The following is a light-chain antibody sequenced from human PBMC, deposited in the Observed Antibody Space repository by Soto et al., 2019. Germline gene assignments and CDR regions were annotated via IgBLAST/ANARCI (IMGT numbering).Light chain of an antibody. CDR1: TSNIGAGYD. J-gene: IGLJ3*02. V-gene: IGLV1-40*01. CDR2: GNI. Sequence: QLVLTQPPSVSGAPGQRVTISCTGSTSNIGAGYDIHWYQQLPGTAPKLLIYGNINRPSGVPDRFSGSKSDTSASLAITGLQAEDGADYFCQSYDSSLSGWVFGGGTKLTVL. CDR3: QSYDSSLSGWV.